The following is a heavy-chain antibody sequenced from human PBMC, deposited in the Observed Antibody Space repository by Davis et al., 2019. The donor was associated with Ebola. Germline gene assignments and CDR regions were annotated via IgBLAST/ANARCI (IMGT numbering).Heavy chain of an antibody. D-gene: IGHD6-6*01. CDR3: AKRALVAARLSWFDP. CDR2: IWYDGSNK. V-gene: IGHV3-33*08. Sequence: GESLKISCAASGFTFSDYYMSWIRQAPGKGLEWVAVIWYDGSNKYYADSVKGRFTISRDNSKNTLYLQMNSLRAEDTAVYYCAKRALVAARLSWFDPWGQGTLVTVSS. J-gene: IGHJ5*02. CDR1: GFTFSDYY.